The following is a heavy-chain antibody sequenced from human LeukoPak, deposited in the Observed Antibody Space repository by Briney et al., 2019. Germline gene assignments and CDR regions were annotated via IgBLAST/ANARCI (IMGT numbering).Heavy chain of an antibody. V-gene: IGHV5-51*01. CDR1: GFTFTKYW. CDR2: MYLGDSET. Sequence: GESLKISCKGSGFTFTKYWIGWVRQMPGKGLEWMGIMYLGDSETRYSPSFQGQVTISADKSISTVFLQWSSLKASDTAMYYCVRHEGSISGWPFDYWGQGTLVTVSS. CDR3: VRHEGSISGWPFDY. D-gene: IGHD6-19*01. J-gene: IGHJ4*02.